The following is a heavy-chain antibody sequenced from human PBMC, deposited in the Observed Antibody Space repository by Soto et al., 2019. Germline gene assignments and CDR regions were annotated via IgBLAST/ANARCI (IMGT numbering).Heavy chain of an antibody. J-gene: IGHJ3*02. CDR3: ATGLTIFGVVLVFDI. D-gene: IGHD3-3*01. CDR1: GYTLTELS. Sequence: ASVKVSCKVSGYTLTELSMHWVRQAPGKGLEWMGGFDPEDGETIYAQKFQGRVTMTEDTSTDTAYMELSSLRSEDTAVYYCATGLTIFGVVLVFDIWGQGTMVTVSS. V-gene: IGHV1-24*01. CDR2: FDPEDGET.